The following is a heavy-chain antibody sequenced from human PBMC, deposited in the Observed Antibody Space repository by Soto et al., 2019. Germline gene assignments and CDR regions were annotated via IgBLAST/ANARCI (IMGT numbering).Heavy chain of an antibody. Sequence: QVQLQEPGPGLVKPSETLSLTCSVSGGSIRGYYWSWMRQTPGKGLEWIGYSYSSETTNYNPSLKSRSTISLDTSKRQVSLRLTSVTAADTALYFCARGRYGSGTVDYWGQGILVTVSS. V-gene: IGHV4-59*01. J-gene: IGHJ4*02. CDR1: GGSIRGYY. CDR2: SYSSETT. D-gene: IGHD3-10*01. CDR3: ARGRYGSGTVDY.